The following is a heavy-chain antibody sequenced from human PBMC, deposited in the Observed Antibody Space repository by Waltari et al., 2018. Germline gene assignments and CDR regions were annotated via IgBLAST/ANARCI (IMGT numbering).Heavy chain of an antibody. D-gene: IGHD3-10*01. CDR2: ITHSGST. CDR3: ARSYGGAIRNFDY. V-gene: IGHV4-34*01. J-gene: IGHJ4*02. CDR1: GGSFSGYY. Sequence: SETLSLSCGVSGGSFSGYYWNWIRQPPGKGLEWIGEITHSGSTNYNPSLKSRLTISVDSSKNQFSLKLNSVTAADTAVYYCARSYGGAIRNFDYWGQGILVTVSS.